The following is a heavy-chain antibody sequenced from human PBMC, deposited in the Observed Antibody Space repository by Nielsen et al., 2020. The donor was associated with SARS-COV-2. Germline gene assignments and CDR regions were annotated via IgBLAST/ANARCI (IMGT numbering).Heavy chain of an antibody. CDR2: INPSGGST. D-gene: IGHD3-9*01. CDR1: GYTFTSYY. V-gene: IGHV1-46*01. J-gene: IGHJ6*02. CDR3: ARDRDDILTGYYQGPGGYYYYGMDV. Sequence: ASVKVSCKASGYTFTSYYMHWVRQAPGQGLEWMGIINPSGGSTSYAQKFQGRVTMTRDTSTSTVYLELSSLISEDTAVYYCARDRDDILTGYYQGPGGYYYYGMDVWGQGTTVTVSS.